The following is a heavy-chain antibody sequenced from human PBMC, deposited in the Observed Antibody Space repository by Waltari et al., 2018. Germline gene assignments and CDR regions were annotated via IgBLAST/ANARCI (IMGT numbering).Heavy chain of an antibody. CDR2: IYPGDSDT. CDR1: GYSFTSYW. D-gene: IGHD3-22*01. V-gene: IGHV5-51*01. Sequence: EVQLVQSGAEVKKPGESLKISCKGSGYSFTSYWIGWVRQMPGKGLEWMGIIYPGDSDTSYSPSFQGQVTISADKSISTAYLQWSSLKASDTAMYYCARQEKYYDSSGYSYYMDVWGKGTTVTVSS. CDR3: ARQEKYYDSSGYSYYMDV. J-gene: IGHJ6*03.